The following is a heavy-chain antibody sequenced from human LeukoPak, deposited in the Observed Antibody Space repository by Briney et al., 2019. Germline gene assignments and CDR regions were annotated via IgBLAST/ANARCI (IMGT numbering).Heavy chain of an antibody. CDR2: INPNSGGT. D-gene: IGHD3-22*01. Sequence: ASVKVSCKASGYTFTGYYMHWVRQAPGQGLEWMGWINPNSGGTNYAQKFQGRVTMTRDTSISTAYMELSRLRSDDTAVYYCARDLRLYYYDSSGYGDYWGQGTLVTVSS. CDR1: GYTFTGYY. CDR3: ARDLRLYYYDSSGYGDY. V-gene: IGHV1-2*02. J-gene: IGHJ4*02.